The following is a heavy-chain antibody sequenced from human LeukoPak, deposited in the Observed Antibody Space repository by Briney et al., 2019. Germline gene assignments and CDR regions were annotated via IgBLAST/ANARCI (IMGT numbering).Heavy chain of an antibody. V-gene: IGHV4-4*07. D-gene: IGHD3-3*01. Sequence: SETLSLTCTVSGGSISRYYWSWIRQPAGKGLEWIGRIYTSGSTNYNPSLKSRVTMSVDTSKNQFSLKLSSVTAADTAVYYCARDLPLNDFWSGSGAFDIWGQGTMVTVSS. CDR1: GGSISRYY. CDR3: ARDLPLNDFWSGSGAFDI. J-gene: IGHJ3*02. CDR2: IYTSGST.